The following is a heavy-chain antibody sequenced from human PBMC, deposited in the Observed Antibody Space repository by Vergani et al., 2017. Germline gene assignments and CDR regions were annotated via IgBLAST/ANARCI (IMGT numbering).Heavy chain of an antibody. CDR1: GGSISSYY. Sequence: QVQLQESGPGLVKPSETLSLTCTVPGGSISSYYWSWIRQPPGKGLEWIGNIDYSGSTNYSPSPKSRVTISVDTSKNQFSLTLSSVTAADTAVYYCARDLSSTWSRYFDLWGRGTLITVSS. V-gene: IGHV4-59*01. D-gene: IGHD6-13*01. J-gene: IGHJ2*01. CDR2: IDYSGST. CDR3: ARDLSSTWSRYFDL.